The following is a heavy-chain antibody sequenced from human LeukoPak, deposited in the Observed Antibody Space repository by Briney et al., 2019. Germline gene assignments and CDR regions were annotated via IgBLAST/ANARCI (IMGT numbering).Heavy chain of an antibody. CDR1: GYSFTSYW. J-gene: IGHJ4*02. D-gene: IGHD3-22*01. CDR3: ARRNYYDRSGYFDY. V-gene: IGHV5-51*01. Sequence: GDPLKISCQAPGYSFTSYWIGWVRQMPGKGLEWMRIIHPGDSDTRYSPSFQGQVTISADKSISTAYLQWSSLKASDTAKYYCARRNYYDRSGYFDYWGQGTLVTVSS. CDR2: IHPGDSDT.